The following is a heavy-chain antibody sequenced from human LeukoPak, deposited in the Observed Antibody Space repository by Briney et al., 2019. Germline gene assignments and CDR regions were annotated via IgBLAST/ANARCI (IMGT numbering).Heavy chain of an antibody. CDR3: ARCSTTGCASSPLAGYLY. V-gene: IGHV3-21*01. Sequence: PGGSLRLSCAAGGFTFTNYSMNWVRQAPGRGLEWVSSISGDSIYIYYADSVRGRFTISRDNAKSSLFLQMNSLRAEDTAVYYCARCSTTGCASSPLAGYLYWGQGTLVTVSS. J-gene: IGHJ4*02. CDR1: GFTFTNYS. CDR2: ISGDSIYI. D-gene: IGHD2-2*01.